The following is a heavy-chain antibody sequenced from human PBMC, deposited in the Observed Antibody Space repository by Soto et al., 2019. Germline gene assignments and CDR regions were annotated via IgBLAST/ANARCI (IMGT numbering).Heavy chain of an antibody. V-gene: IGHV3-53*01. CDR1: GFSFSNYW. J-gene: IGHJ4*02. CDR2: IYSGGTT. D-gene: IGHD5-12*01. CDR3: HGYGY. Sequence: GGSLRLSCAASGFSFSNYWMSWVRQAPGKGLEWVSVIYSGGTTFYADSVKGRFTISRDNSKNTLYLQMNSLRAEDTAVYYCHGYGYWGQGTLVTVSS.